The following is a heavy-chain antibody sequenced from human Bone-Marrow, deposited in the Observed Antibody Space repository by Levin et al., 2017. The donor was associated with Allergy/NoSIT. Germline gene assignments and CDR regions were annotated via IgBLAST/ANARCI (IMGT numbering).Heavy chain of an antibody. CDR1: GYSFPSHW. Sequence: PGESLKISCKGSGYSFPSHWIGWVRQLPGKGLEWMGIIYPGDSNTRYSPSFQGQVIISADKSISTAYLQWTSLKASDSAVYFCARHLEGSSSRARVFDMWGQGTLVTVSS. V-gene: IGHV5-51*01. CDR2: IYPGDSNT. D-gene: IGHD6-6*01. J-gene: IGHJ3*02. CDR3: ARHLEGSSSRARVFDM.